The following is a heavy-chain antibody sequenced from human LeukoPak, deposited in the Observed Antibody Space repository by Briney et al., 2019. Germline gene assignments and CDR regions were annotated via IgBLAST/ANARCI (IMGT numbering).Heavy chain of an antibody. CDR3: ARELSLRYPGPRRGWFDP. D-gene: IGHD3-9*01. CDR1: GGSISSSSYY. CDR2: IYYSGST. V-gene: IGHV4-39*07. J-gene: IGHJ5*02. Sequence: SETLSLTCTVSGGSISSSSYYWGWIRQPPGKGLEWIGSIYYSGSTYYNPSLKSRVTISVGTSKNQFSLKLSSVTAADTAVYYCARELSLRYPGPRRGWFDPWGQGTLVTVSS.